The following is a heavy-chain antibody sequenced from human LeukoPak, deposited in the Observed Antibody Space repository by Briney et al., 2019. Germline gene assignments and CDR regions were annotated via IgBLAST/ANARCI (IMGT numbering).Heavy chain of an antibody. Sequence: SETLSLTCTVSGGSISSSSYYWGWIRQPPGKGLEWIGSIYYSGSTYYNPSLKSRVTISVDTSKNQFSLKLSSVTAADTAVYYCARTLAAAGSEFDYWGQGTLVTVSS. CDR3: ARTLAAAGSEFDY. V-gene: IGHV4-39*07. CDR2: IYYSGST. D-gene: IGHD6-13*01. CDR1: GGSISSSSYY. J-gene: IGHJ4*02.